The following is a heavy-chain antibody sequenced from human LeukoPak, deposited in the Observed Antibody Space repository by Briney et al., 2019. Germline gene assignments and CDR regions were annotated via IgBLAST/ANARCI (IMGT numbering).Heavy chain of an antibody. CDR2: ISSSSSTI. D-gene: IGHD3-3*01. V-gene: IGHV3-48*02. J-gene: IGHJ6*03. Sequence: GGSLRLSCAASGFTFSSYSMNWVRQAPGKGLEWVSYISSSSSTIYYADSVKGRFTISRDNAKNSLYLQMNSLRDEDTAVYYCARGPASITIFGVVTSRGNYYYMDVWGKGTTVTVSS. CDR3: ARGPASITIFGVVTSRGNYYYMDV. CDR1: GFTFSSYS.